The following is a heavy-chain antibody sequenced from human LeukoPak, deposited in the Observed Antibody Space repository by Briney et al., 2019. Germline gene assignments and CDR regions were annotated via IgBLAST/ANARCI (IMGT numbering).Heavy chain of an antibody. J-gene: IGHJ4*02. CDR1: GFTFSSYA. V-gene: IGHV3-23*01. D-gene: IGHD3-3*01. CDR2: ISGSGGST. Sequence: GGSLRLSCAASGFTFSSYAMSWVRQAPGKGLEWVSAISGSGGSTYYADSVKGRFTISRDNSKNTLYLQMNSLRAEDTAVYYCAKAGRRFLEWLLSTTYWGQGTLATVSS. CDR3: AKAGRRFLEWLLSTTY.